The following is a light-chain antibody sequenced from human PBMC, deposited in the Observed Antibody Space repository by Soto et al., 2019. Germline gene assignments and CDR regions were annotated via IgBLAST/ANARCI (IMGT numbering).Light chain of an antibody. J-gene: IGKJ4*01. CDR1: QSVSSSF. CDR2: DAS. CDR3: QQFSSYPLT. V-gene: IGKV3-20*01. Sequence: EIVFAQSSVTLSLPPGERATLSCRASQSVSSSFLAWYQQKPGQAPRLLIYDASSRATGIPDRFSGGGSGTDFTLTISRLEPEDFAVYYCQQFSSYPLTFGGGTKVDIK.